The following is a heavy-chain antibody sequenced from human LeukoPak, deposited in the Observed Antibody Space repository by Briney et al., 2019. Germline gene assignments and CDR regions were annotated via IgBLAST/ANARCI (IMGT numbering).Heavy chain of an antibody. CDR2: IYHSGST. D-gene: IGHD7-27*01. Sequence: SETLSLTCAVYGGSFSGYYWSWIRQPPGKGLEWIGSIYHSGSTYYNPSLKSRVTISVDTSKNQFSLKLSSVTAADTAVYYCARGRALNWGEDYWGQGTLVTVSS. CDR3: ARGRALNWGEDY. CDR1: GGSFSGYY. J-gene: IGHJ4*02. V-gene: IGHV4-34*01.